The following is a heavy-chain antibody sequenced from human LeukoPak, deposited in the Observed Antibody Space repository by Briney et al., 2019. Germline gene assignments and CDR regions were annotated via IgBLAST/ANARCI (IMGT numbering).Heavy chain of an antibody. J-gene: IGHJ1*01. CDR2: IFTSGST. CDR1: GVSISSSNSY. D-gene: IGHD2-21*01. Sequence: TSETLSLTCTVSGVSISSSNSYWGWIRQPPGKGLEWIGRIFTSGSTNYNPSLKSRVTISVDTSKNQFSLKLSSVTAADTAVYYCARSVVYFQHWGQGTLVTVSS. CDR3: ARSVVYFQH. V-gene: IGHV4-39*07.